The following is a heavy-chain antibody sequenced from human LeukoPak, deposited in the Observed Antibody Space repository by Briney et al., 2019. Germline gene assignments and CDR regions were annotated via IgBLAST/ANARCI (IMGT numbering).Heavy chain of an antibody. CDR1: GYSTNSAYY. D-gene: IGHD3-3*01. CDR2: IYHSGST. V-gene: IGHV4-38-2*02. J-gene: IGHJ4*02. CDR3: ARGSERITIFGVVIGARTTFDY. Sequence: PSETLSLTCTVSGYSTNSAYYWGWIRQPPGKGLEWIGSIYHSGSTNYNPSLKGRVTISVDTSKNQFSLKLSSVTAADTAVYYCARGSERITIFGVVIGARTTFDYWGQGTLVTVSS.